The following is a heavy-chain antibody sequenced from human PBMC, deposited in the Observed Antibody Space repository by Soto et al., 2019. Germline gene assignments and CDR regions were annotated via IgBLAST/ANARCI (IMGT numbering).Heavy chain of an antibody. V-gene: IGHV3-7*04. CDR2: MNQDGSQR. CDR3: ARGGVIIASKIYFDY. Sequence: GGSLRLSCAASTFTFSSYWMSWVRQAPGRGLEWVANMNQDGSQRYYVDSVEGRFTISRDNTKNSLYLQMNSLRAEDTAVYYCARGGVIIASKIYFDYWGQGALVTVSS. CDR1: TFTFSSYW. J-gene: IGHJ4*02. D-gene: IGHD3-10*01.